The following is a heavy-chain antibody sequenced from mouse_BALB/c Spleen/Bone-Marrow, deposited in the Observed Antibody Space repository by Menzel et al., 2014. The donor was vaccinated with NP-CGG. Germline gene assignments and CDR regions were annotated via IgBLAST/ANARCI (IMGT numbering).Heavy chain of an antibody. CDR3: VRGGNYRFDY. V-gene: IGHV1-82*01. J-gene: IGHJ2*01. CDR1: GYAFSSSW. D-gene: IGHD2-1*01. CDR2: IYPGDGDI. Sequence: VQLQQSGPELVKPGASVKISCKASGYAFSSSWMNWVKQRPGQGLEWIGRIYPGDGDINYNGNFKGKATLTADKSYSTAYMQLSGLTSVDSAVYFCVRGGNYRFDYWGQGTTLTVSS.